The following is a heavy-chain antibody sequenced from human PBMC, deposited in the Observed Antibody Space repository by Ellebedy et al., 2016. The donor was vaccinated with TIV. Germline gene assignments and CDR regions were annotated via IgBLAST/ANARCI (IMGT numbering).Heavy chain of an antibody. CDR1: GFTFSRYD. D-gene: IGHD3-16*01. CDR3: TRFEIISGGGYGMDV. J-gene: IGHJ6*02. V-gene: IGHV3-13*01. Sequence: GGSLRLXXAASGFTFSRYDMHWVRQNTRKGLEWVASIDNAGDTYYPGSVKGRFTISRENAKNSLYLQMNSLRVEDTAVYYCTRFEIISGGGYGMDVWGQGTTVTVSS. CDR2: IDNAGDT.